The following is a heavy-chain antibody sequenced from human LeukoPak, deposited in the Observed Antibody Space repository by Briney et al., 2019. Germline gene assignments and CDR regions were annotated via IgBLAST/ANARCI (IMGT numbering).Heavy chain of an antibody. J-gene: IGHJ4*02. CDR1: GFTFSSYS. Sequence: PGGSLRLSCASSGFTFSSYSMNWIRQAPGKGLEWVSSMTASSSHIWYADVVKGRFTISRDNAKNSLYLQMNSLTADDTGVYYCARDGNWSSDNWGQGALVTVSS. CDR2: MTASSSHI. V-gene: IGHV3-21*03. CDR3: ARDGNWSSDN. D-gene: IGHD1-1*01.